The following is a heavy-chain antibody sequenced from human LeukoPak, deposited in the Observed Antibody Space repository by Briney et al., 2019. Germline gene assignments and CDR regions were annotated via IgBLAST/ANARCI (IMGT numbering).Heavy chain of an antibody. Sequence: PSETLSLTCAVYGGSFSGYYWSWIRQPPGKGLEWIGEINHSGSTNYNPSLKSRVTISVDTSKNQFSLKLSSVTAADTAVYYCARGRLPRWLFLDYWGQGTLVTVSS. J-gene: IGHJ4*02. CDR1: GGSFSGYY. D-gene: IGHD3-22*01. CDR3: ARGRLPRWLFLDY. V-gene: IGHV4-34*01. CDR2: INHSGST.